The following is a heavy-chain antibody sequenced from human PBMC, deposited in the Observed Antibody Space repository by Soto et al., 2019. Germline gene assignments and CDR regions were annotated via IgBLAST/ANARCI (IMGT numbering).Heavy chain of an antibody. Sequence: QVQLVQSGAEVKKPGSSVKVSCKASGGTFSSYAISWVRQAPGQGLEWMVGIIPIFGTASYAQKFQGRVTITAAEYTSTAYMELSSLRSEDTAVYYCARVPCSGGSCYPAKGLWVLDYWGQGTLVTVSS. CDR3: ARVPCSGGSCYPAKGLWVLDY. D-gene: IGHD2-15*01. CDR1: GGTFSSYA. V-gene: IGHV1-69*01. CDR2: IIPIFGTA. J-gene: IGHJ4*02.